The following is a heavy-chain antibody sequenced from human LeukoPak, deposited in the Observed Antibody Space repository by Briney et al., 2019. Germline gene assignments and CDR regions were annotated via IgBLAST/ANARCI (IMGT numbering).Heavy chain of an antibody. CDR2: ISGSGGST. CDR3: AIDQRIFWFDP. CDR1: GFTFSSYA. J-gene: IGHJ5*02. V-gene: IGHV3-23*01. D-gene: IGHD2-15*01. Sequence: GGSLRLSCAASGFTFSSYAMSWVRRAPGKGLEWVSAISGSGGSTYYAYSVKVRVTISRDNSKNKLYLQMNSLRAEDTGVYYCAIDQRIFWFDPWGQGTMVTVSS.